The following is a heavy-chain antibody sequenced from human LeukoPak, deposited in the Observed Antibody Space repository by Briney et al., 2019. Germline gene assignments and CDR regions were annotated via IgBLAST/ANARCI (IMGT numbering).Heavy chain of an antibody. CDR2: INPSGGST. D-gene: IGHD3-9*01. V-gene: IGHV1-46*01. CDR3: ARDLTELNYDISTGYYRWFDP. J-gene: IGHJ5*02. Sequence: ASVKVSCKASGYTFTSYYMHWVRQAPGQGLEWMGIINPSGGSTSYAQKFQGRVTMTRDTSTSTVYMELSSLRSEDTAVYYCARDLTELNYDISTGYYRWFDPWGQGTLVTVSS. CDR1: GYTFTSYY.